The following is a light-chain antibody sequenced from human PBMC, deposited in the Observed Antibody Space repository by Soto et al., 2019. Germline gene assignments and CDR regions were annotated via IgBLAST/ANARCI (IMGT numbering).Light chain of an antibody. V-gene: IGKV1-12*01. CDR3: QQLDSCPLT. CDR2: AAS. CDR1: QGISRW. J-gene: IGKJ5*01. Sequence: DIQMTQSPSSVSASVGDRVTITCRASQGISRWLAWYQKKPGRAPKLLIYAASSLQSGVPVRFSGSGSGTDFKLSISSLEPEDVATYYCQQLDSCPLTFGQGTRLEIK.